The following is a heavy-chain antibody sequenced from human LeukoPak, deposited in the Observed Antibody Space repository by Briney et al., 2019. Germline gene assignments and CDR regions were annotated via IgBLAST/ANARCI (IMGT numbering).Heavy chain of an antibody. CDR2: ISSSSNI. V-gene: IGHV3-69-1*01. J-gene: IGHJ2*01. CDR3: ARAVGYFDL. Sequence: GGSLRLSCAASGFTFSDYSMNWVRQAPGKGLEWVSSISSSSNIYYADSVKGRFTISRDNAKNSLHLEMNSLRAEDTAVYYCARAVGYFDLWGRGTLVTVSS. CDR1: GFTFSDYS.